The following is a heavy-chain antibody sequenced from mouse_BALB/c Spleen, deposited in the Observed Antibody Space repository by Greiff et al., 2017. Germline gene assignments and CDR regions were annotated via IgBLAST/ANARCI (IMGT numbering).Heavy chain of an antibody. V-gene: IGHV10-1*02. CDR3: VRQPGYRYDDYAMDY. Sequence: EVKLVESGGGLVQPKGSLKLSCAASGFTFNTYAMNWVRQAPGKGLEWVARIRSKSNNYATYYADSVKDRFTISRDDSQSMLYLQMNNLKTEDTAMYYCVRQPGYRYDDYAMDYWGQGTSVTVSS. J-gene: IGHJ4*01. D-gene: IGHD2-14*01. CDR2: IRSKSNNYAT. CDR1: GFTFNTYA.